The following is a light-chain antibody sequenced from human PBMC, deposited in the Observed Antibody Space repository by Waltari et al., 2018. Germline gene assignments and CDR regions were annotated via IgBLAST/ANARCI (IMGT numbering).Light chain of an antibody. V-gene: IGKV3-11*01. Sequence: EIVLTQSPATLSLSPGDRATLSCRASESIASPLVWYQQKPGQPPRILSYDTSNRAAGIPARFSGRGSGTDFSLTISSLEPEDFVVYYCQQRSHWPMYTFGQGTKLEIK. CDR1: ESIASP. CDR3: QQRSHWPMYT. J-gene: IGKJ2*01. CDR2: DTS.